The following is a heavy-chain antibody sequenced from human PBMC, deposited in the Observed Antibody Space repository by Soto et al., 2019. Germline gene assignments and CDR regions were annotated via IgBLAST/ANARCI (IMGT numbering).Heavy chain of an antibody. J-gene: IGHJ6*02. V-gene: IGHV1-18*04. CDR2: ISAYNGNT. Sequence: GASVKVSCKACGYTFTSYGISWVRQAPGQGLEWMGWISAYNGNTNYAQKLQGRVTMTTDTSTSTAYMELRSLRSDDTAVYYCAAGREYYYDSSGYYSSYGMDVCGQGTTVTVSS. CDR3: AAGREYYYDSSGYYSSYGMDV. CDR1: GYTFTSYG. D-gene: IGHD3-22*01.